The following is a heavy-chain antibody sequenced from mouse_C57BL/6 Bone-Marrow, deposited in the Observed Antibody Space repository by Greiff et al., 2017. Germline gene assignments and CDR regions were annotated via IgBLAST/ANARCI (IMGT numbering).Heavy chain of an antibody. Sequence: EVKVVESGGGLVQPGGSLSLSCAASGFTFTDYYMSWVRQPPGKALEWLGFIRNKANGYTTEYSASVKGRFTISRDNSQSILYLQMNALRAEDRATYYCARYSLPGFAYWGQGTLVTVSA. CDR3: ARYSLPGFAY. CDR1: GFTFTDYY. CDR2: IRNKANGYTT. J-gene: IGHJ3*01. D-gene: IGHD5-5*01. V-gene: IGHV7-3*01.